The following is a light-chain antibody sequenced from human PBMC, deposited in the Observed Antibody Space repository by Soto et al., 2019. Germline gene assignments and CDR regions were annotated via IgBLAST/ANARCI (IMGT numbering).Light chain of an antibody. CDR3: QQYGSSPLT. CDR1: QSVSSSY. V-gene: IGKV3-20*01. CDR2: GAS. Sequence: EIVLTQSPGTLSLSPGERATLSCRASQSVSSSYFAWYQQKPGQAPRLLIYGASSRATGIPDRFSGSGSGKDFTLTISRLEPEDFAVYYCQQYGSSPLTFGQGTKVDIK. J-gene: IGKJ1*01.